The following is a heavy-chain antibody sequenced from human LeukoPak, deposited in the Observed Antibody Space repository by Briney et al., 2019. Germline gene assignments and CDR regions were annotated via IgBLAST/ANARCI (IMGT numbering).Heavy chain of an antibody. V-gene: IGHV5-10-1*01. CDR2: MEARDSYS. Sequence: GESPRISCKGSGYSFSNYWVSWVRQLPGRGLEWMGRMEARDSYSDYSPSFQGHVTISIDNSIGTAYLQWSSLKASDTAMYYCARHEISPVRPHYYVMDVWGQGTTVTVSS. J-gene: IGHJ6*02. CDR3: ARHEISPVRPHYYVMDV. D-gene: IGHD6-6*01. CDR1: GYSFSNYW.